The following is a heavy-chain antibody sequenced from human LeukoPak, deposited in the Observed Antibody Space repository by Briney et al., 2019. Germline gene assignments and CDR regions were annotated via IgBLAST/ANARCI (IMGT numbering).Heavy chain of an antibody. Sequence: SETLSLTCTVSGGSISNKYWSWIRQPPGKGLEWIGYIYYSGSTNYNPSLKSRVTILVDTSKNQFSLKLSSVTAEDTAVYFCARGLFPPYYYDRSELTDYWGQGTLVTVSS. D-gene: IGHD3-22*01. V-gene: IGHV4-59*01. J-gene: IGHJ4*02. CDR1: GGSISNKY. CDR3: ARGLFPPYYYDRSELTDY. CDR2: IYYSGST.